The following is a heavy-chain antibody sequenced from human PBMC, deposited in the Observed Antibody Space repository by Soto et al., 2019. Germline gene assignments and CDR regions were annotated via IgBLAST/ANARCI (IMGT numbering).Heavy chain of an antibody. V-gene: IGHV4-59*01. CDR2: IYYSGGT. Sequence: SETLSLTCTVSGGSISSYYWSWIRQPPGKGLEWIGYIYYSGGTNYNPSLKSRVTISVDTSKNQFSLKLSSVTAADTAVYYCARGRIERDWFDPWGQGTLVTVSS. J-gene: IGHJ5*02. CDR3: ARGRIERDWFDP. CDR1: GGSISSYY. D-gene: IGHD1-26*01.